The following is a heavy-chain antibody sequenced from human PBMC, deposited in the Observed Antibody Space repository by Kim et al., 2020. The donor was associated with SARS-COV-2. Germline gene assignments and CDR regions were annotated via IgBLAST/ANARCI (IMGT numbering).Heavy chain of an antibody. J-gene: IGHJ5*02. V-gene: IGHV4-39*01. CDR1: GGSISSSGYC. Sequence: SETLSLTCTVSGGSISSSGYCWAWIRQPPGKGLEWIGSLFDRGRTYYNASLRSRVTISVDTSNNQFSLKMNSVTATDTAVYYCGRPTADSSGYYGALDP. CDR2: LFDRGRT. CDR3: GRPTADSSGYYGALDP. D-gene: IGHD3-22*01.